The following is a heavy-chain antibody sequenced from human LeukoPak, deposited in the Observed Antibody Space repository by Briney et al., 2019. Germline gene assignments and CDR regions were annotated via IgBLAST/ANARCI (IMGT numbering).Heavy chain of an antibody. D-gene: IGHD7-27*01. CDR2: ITWNSGTI. CDR3: VRSVGSDWGHFDF. CDR1: GFNFDQYA. J-gene: IGHJ4*02. V-gene: IGHV3-9*01. Sequence: GGSLTLSCVASGFNFDQYAMFWVRQAPGKGLEWVTGITWNSGTIAYADSVKGRFTISRDNAKSSLYLQMNSLRTEDTALYYCVRSVGSDWGHFDFRGQGTLVSVSS.